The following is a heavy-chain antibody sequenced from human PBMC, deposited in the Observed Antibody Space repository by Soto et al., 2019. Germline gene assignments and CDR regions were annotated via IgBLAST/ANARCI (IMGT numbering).Heavy chain of an antibody. Sequence: GSSVKVSCKASGYTFTSYAMHWVRQAPGQRLEWMGWINAGNGNTKYSQKFQRRVTITRDTSASTAYMELSSLRSEDTAVYYCARERGRHGFDPWDQGTLVTVSS. CDR1: GYTFTSYA. J-gene: IGHJ5*02. CDR3: ARERGRHGFDP. D-gene: IGHD1-1*01. CDR2: INAGNGNT. V-gene: IGHV1-3*01.